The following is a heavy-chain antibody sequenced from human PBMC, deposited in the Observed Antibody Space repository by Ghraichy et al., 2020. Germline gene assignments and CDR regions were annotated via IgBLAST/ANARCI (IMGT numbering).Heavy chain of an antibody. D-gene: IGHD2-2*01. J-gene: IGHJ4*03. V-gene: IGHV3-23*01. CDR2: ISATGGRT. CDR1: GFTFSTYA. CDR3: AKDCGIGVVPTDH. Sequence: GESLNISCAASGFTFSTYAMNWVRQAPGKGLEWVSGISATGGRTYYADSVRGRFIVSRNNSNNTLYLQMNSLRAEDTAVYYCAKDCGIGVVPTDHWGQGSLVTVSS.